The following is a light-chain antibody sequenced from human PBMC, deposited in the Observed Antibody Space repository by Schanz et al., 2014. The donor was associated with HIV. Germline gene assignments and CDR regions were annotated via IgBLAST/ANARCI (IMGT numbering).Light chain of an antibody. CDR2: EVS. V-gene: IGLV1-40*01. J-gene: IGLJ2*01. Sequence: QSALTQPPSVSGAPGQRVAISCSGSRSNIGAGYDVHWYQQSPGTAPKLLMYEVSDRPSGIPDRFSGSQSGNTASLTISGLQAEDEADFFCCSDTRTGTLIFGGGTRLTVL. CDR3: CSDTRTGTLI. CDR1: RSNIGAGYD.